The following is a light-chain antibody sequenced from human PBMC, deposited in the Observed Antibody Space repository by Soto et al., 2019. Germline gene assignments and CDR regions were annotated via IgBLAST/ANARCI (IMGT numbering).Light chain of an antibody. CDR2: GVS. J-gene: IGLJ1*01. Sequence: QSARTQPASVSGSPGQSITISCAGTSSDIGGSNYVSWYQQHPGKAPKLMIYGVSNRPSGVSNRFSGSKSGNTASLTISGLQAEDEADYFCYSSRSSSSTFYVFGTGTKVTVL. V-gene: IGLV2-14*03. CDR1: SSDIGGSNY. CDR3: YSSRSSSSTFYV.